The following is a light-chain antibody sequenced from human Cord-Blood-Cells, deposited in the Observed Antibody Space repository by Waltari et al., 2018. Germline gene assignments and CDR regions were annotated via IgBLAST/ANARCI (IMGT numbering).Light chain of an antibody. CDR3: QQSYSTPYT. J-gene: IGKJ2*01. V-gene: IGKV1-39*01. CDR2: AAS. CDR1: QSISNY. Sequence: DIQMTQSPSSLSASVCDRVTITCRASQSISNYLNWYQQKPGKAPKLLIYAASSLQSGVPSRFSGSGSGTDFTLTISSLQPEDFATYYCQQSYSTPYTFGQGTKLEIK.